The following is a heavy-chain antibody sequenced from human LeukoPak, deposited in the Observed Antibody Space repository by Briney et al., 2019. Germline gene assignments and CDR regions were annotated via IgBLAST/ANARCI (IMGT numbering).Heavy chain of an antibody. CDR3: ARFQYYYGSSGTGPALDY. Sequence: SETLSLTCTVSGGSISSYYWSWIRQPPGKGLEGIGFIYYSGSTNYNLSLKSRVTISVDTSKNQFSLKLSSVTAADTAVYYCARFQYYYGSSGTGPALDYWGQGTLVTVSS. CDR2: IYYSGST. D-gene: IGHD3-22*01. V-gene: IGHV4-59*01. CDR1: GGSISSYY. J-gene: IGHJ4*02.